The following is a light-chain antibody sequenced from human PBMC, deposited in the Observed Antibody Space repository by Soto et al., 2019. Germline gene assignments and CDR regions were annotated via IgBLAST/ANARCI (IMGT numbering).Light chain of an antibody. CDR3: QQYNSDSCT. CDR1: QSVSIW. J-gene: IGKJ2*02. CDR2: DAS. V-gene: IGKV1-5*01. Sequence: DIQMTQSPSTLSAFIGDRVTITCRASQSVSIWLAWYQQKPGKVPKLLIYDASSLESGVPSRFSGSGSGTEFTLTISSLQPDDFATYYCQQYNSDSCTFGQGTKLEIK.